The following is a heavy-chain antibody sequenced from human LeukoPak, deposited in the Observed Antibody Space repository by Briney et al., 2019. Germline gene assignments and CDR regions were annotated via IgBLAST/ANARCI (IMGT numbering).Heavy chain of an antibody. Sequence: GSLRLSCAASGFTFSSYPMSWVRQAPGKGLEGVSGISGNDTNTDYADSGKGRFTISRDNSKNTLYLQMNSLRAEDTALYYCASRVVGATRHDAFANWGQGTMVTVSS. CDR3: ASRVVGATRHDAFAN. D-gene: IGHD1-26*01. J-gene: IGHJ3*02. CDR1: GFTFSSYP. CDR2: ISGNDTNT. V-gene: IGHV3-23*01.